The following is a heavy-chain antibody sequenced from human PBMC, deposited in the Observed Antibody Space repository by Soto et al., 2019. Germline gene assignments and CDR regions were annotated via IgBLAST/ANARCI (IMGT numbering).Heavy chain of an antibody. D-gene: IGHD6-19*01. CDR3: SKIVTPDSSGWYYFDY. Sequence: GGSLRLSCAASGFTFSSYAMSWVRQAPGKGLEWVSAISGSGGSTYYADSVKGRFTISRDNSKNTLYLQMNSLRAEDTAVYYCSKIVTPDSSGWYYFDYWGQGTLVTVSS. CDR1: GFTFSSYA. V-gene: IGHV3-23*01. J-gene: IGHJ4*02. CDR2: ISGSGGST.